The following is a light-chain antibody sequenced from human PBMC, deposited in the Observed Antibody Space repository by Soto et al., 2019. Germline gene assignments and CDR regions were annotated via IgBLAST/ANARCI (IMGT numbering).Light chain of an antibody. V-gene: IGKV1-39*01. CDR1: QSISSY. CDR2: AAS. J-gene: IGKJ5*01. Sequence: DIQMTQSPSSLSASVGDRVTITCRASQSISSYLNWYQQKAGKAPKLLIYAASSLQRGVPSTFSGGGSGTDFKLTISSLQPEDFATYYCQQSHSGITFGQGTRLEIK. CDR3: QQSHSGIT.